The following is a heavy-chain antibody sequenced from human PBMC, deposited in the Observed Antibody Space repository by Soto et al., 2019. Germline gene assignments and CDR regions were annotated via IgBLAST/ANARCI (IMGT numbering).Heavy chain of an antibody. Sequence: EVQLLESGGGLLQPGGSLRLSCAASGFTFSSYAMSWVRQAPGKGLEWVSAISGSGGSTYYADAVKGRFTISRDNSKNPLYLQMNSLRAEDTAVYYCAKCSGAMRWQLAPKNWYFDLWGRGTLVPVSS. V-gene: IGHV3-23*01. CDR2: ISGSGGST. CDR3: AKCSGAMRWQLAPKNWYFDL. CDR1: GFTFSSYA. D-gene: IGHD3-10*02. J-gene: IGHJ2*01.